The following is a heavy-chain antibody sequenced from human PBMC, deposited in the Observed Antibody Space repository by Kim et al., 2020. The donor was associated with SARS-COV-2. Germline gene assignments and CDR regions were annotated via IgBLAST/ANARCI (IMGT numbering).Heavy chain of an antibody. CDR1: GFTFSSYS. CDR2: ISSSSSYI. CDR3: ATTHAYNWFDP. J-gene: IGHJ5*02. V-gene: IGHV3-21*01. Sequence: GGSLRLSCAASGFTFSSYSMNWVRQAPGKGLEWVSSISSSSSYIYYADSVNGRFTISRDNAKNSLYLQMNSLRAEDTAVYYCATTHAYNWFDPWGQGTLVTVSS.